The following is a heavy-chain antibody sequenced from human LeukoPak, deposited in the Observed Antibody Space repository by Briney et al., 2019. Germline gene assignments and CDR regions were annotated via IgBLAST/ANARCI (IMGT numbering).Heavy chain of an antibody. D-gene: IGHD3-9*01. Sequence: SQTLSLTCAISGDSVSSNSVTWNWIRQSPSRGLEWLGRTYYRSTWYNDYAVSVRGRITVNPDTSKNQFSLHLNSVTPEDTAVYYCARRLAQYDCFDPWGQGILVTVSS. V-gene: IGHV6-1*01. CDR2: TYYRSTWYN. CDR1: GDSVSSNSVT. J-gene: IGHJ5*02. CDR3: ARRLAQYDCFDP.